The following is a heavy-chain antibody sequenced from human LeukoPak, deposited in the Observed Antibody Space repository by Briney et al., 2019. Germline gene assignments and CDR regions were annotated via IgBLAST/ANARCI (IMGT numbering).Heavy chain of an antibody. D-gene: IGHD3-10*01. CDR2: IYYSGST. CDR3: ARAIMPVRGVPYYFDY. V-gene: IGHV4-39*07. CDR1: GGSISSSSYY. Sequence: SETLSLTCTVSGGSISSSSYYWGWIRQPPGKGLEWIGSIYYSGSTYYNPSLKSRVTISVDTSKNQFSLKLSSVTAADTAVYYCARAIMPVRGVPYYFDYWGQGTLVTVSS. J-gene: IGHJ4*02.